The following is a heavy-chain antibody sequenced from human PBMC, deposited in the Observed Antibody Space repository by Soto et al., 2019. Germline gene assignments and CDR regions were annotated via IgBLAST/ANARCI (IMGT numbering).Heavy chain of an antibody. Sequence: LRLSCAASGFIFENFGMSWVRQATGKWLECISSISGSGFKKYYADSVKGRFTISRDNSKSTVYLELNNLSAEDTAVYHCAKNQGVELVPLATVDWFDPWGQGSVVTVSS. CDR1: GFIFENFG. CDR2: ISGSGFKK. J-gene: IGHJ5*02. V-gene: IGHV3-23*01. D-gene: IGHD1-26*01. CDR3: AKNQGVELVPLATVDWFDP.